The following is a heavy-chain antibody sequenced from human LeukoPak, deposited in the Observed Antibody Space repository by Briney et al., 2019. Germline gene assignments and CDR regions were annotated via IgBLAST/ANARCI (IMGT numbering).Heavy chain of an antibody. Sequence: PSETLSLTCAVYGGSFSGYYWSWIRQPPGKGLEWIGEINHSGSTNYNPSLKSRVTISVDTSKNQSSLKLSSVTAADTAVYYCARQKRWLHLRVPYFDYWGQGTLVTVSS. D-gene: IGHD5-24*01. CDR1: GGSFSGYY. V-gene: IGHV4-34*01. J-gene: IGHJ4*02. CDR3: ARQKRWLHLRVPYFDY. CDR2: INHSGST.